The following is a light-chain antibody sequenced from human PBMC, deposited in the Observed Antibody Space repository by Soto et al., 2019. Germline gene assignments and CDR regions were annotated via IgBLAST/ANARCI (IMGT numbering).Light chain of an antibody. CDR3: LQSYETPQT. CDR1: QGVSAY. V-gene: IGKV1-39*01. Sequence: DIQMTQSPSSLSASVGDSVTITCRASQGVSAYLLWYQETLGKAPKLLIYAASNLLSGAPSRFSGSGSGTNFTLPVSSLQREDFAAYFCLQSYETPQTFGLGTKLETK. J-gene: IGKJ2*01. CDR2: AAS.